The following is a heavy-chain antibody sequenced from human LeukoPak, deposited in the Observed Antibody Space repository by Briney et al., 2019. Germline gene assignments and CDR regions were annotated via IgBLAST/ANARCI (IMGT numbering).Heavy chain of an antibody. V-gene: IGHV1-8*01. D-gene: IGHD6-13*01. Sequence: ASVTVSCKASGYTFTSYDINWVRQAPGQGLEWMGWMNPNSGNTGYAQKFQGRVTMTRNTSISTAYMELSSLRSEDTAVYYCARSIAAAGTSETYWGQGTLVTVSS. J-gene: IGHJ4*02. CDR1: GYTFTSYD. CDR2: MNPNSGNT. CDR3: ARSIAAAGTSETY.